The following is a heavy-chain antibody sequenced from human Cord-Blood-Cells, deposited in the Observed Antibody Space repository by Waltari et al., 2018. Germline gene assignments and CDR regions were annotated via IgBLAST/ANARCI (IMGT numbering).Heavy chain of an antibody. V-gene: IGHV1-46*01. CDR2: INPSGGST. CDR3: ARDRLGYCSSTSCFRHLYYYGMDV. J-gene: IGHJ6*02. Sequence: QVQLVQSGAEVKKPGASVTVSCKASGYTFTSYYMHWVRQAPGQGLEWMGIINPSGGSTSYAQKVQGRVTMTRDTSTSTVYMELSSLRSEDTAVYYWARDRLGYCSSTSCFRHLYYYGMDVWGQGTTVTVSS. D-gene: IGHD2-2*01. CDR1: GYTFTSYY.